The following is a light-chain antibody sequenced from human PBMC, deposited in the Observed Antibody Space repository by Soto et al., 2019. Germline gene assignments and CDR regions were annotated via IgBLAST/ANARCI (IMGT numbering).Light chain of an antibody. CDR1: QSVSSN. CDR3: QQHSNWPLT. Sequence: EIVLIQSPATLSLSPGERATLSCRASQSVSSNLAWYQQNPGQAPRLLIFDASNRATGIPARFSGSGSGTDFTLTISSLEPEDFAVYYCQQHSNWPLTFGGGTKVDI. CDR2: DAS. J-gene: IGKJ4*01. V-gene: IGKV3-11*01.